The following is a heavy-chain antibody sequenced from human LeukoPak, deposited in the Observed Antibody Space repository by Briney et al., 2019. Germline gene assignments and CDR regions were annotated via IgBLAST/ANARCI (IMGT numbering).Heavy chain of an antibody. J-gene: IGHJ4*02. Sequence: GGSLRLSCAASGFTFSDYAMSWVRQAPGKGLEWVSAISGSGSSTYYADSVKGRFTISRDNSKDTLYLQMNSLRAEDTAVYYCAKGEKGSSWNYWGQGTLVTVSS. CDR2: ISGSGSST. CDR3: AKGEKGSSWNY. CDR1: GFTFSDYA. V-gene: IGHV3-23*01. D-gene: IGHD6-13*01.